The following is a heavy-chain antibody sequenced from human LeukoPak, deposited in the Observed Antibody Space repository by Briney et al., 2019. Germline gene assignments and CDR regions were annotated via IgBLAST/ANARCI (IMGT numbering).Heavy chain of an antibody. CDR2: ISSSGST. V-gene: IGHV4-61*02. Sequence: PSETLSLTCTVSGDSISSGDYYWSWIRQPAGKGLEWIGRISSSGSTNYNPSLKCRVTISVDTSKNQFSLKLSSVTAADTAVYYCASSSWFGELSHASDYWGQGTLVTVSS. D-gene: IGHD3-10*01. CDR1: GDSISSGDYY. J-gene: IGHJ4*02. CDR3: ASSSWFGELSHASDY.